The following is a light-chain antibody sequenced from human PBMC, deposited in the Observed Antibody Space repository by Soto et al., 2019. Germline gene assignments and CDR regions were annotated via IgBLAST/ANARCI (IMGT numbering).Light chain of an antibody. J-gene: IGKJ2*01. CDR2: DAS. Sequence: DIQMTQSPSALSASLGDRVTITCRASHSIDTWLAWYQQRPGKAPNLLIYDASSLANGVPSRFSGGGSGTEFTLTISNLQPDDFGTYYCHQYKSYTPYTIGQGTKVEIK. CDR1: HSIDTW. V-gene: IGKV1-5*01. CDR3: HQYKSYTPYT.